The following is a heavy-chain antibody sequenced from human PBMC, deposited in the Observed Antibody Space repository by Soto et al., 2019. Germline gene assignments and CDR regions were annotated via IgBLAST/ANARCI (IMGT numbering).Heavy chain of an antibody. D-gene: IGHD3-3*01. J-gene: IGHJ6*02. CDR2: ISGSGGSI. V-gene: IGHV3-23*01. CDR1: GFTFSSYA. Sequence: PGGSLRLSCAASGFTFSSYAMTWVRQAPGKGLGWVSGISGSGGSIYYADSVKGRFSISRDNSKSTLYLQTNSLRAEDTAVYYCAKSVEWLFHYYYGMDVWGQGTTVTVSS. CDR3: AKSVEWLFHYYYGMDV.